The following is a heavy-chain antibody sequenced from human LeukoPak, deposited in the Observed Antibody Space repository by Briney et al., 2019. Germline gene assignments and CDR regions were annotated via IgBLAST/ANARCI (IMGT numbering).Heavy chain of an antibody. Sequence: GGSLRLSCAASGFTFSSYSMNWVRQAPGKGLEWVSYISSSSSTMYYADSVKGRFTISRDNAKNSLYLQMNSLRAEDTAVYYCASLQRDYYDSSGYIYWGQGTLVTVSS. CDR3: ASLQRDYYDSSGYIY. CDR1: GFTFSSYS. V-gene: IGHV3-48*04. CDR2: ISSSSSTM. D-gene: IGHD3-22*01. J-gene: IGHJ4*02.